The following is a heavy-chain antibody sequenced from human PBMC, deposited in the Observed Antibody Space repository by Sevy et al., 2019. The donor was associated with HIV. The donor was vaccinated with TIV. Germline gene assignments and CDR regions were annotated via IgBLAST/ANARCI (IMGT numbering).Heavy chain of an antibody. V-gene: IGHV3-30*02. CDR3: ARETDNSARWLDP. J-gene: IGHJ5*02. CDR2: IWHDGSNK. CDR1: GFTFNFHG. Sequence: GGSLRLSCAASGFTFNFHGMHWVRQAPGKDLKWVAFIWHDGSNKYMADSVKGRFTISRDNSKNTLFLQMNSLTVEDTAVYYCARETDNSARWLDPWGQGTLVTVSS. D-gene: IGHD4-4*01.